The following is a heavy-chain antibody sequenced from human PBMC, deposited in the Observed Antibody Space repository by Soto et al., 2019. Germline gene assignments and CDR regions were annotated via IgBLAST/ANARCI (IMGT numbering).Heavy chain of an antibody. CDR1: GGTFSSDG. J-gene: IGHJ5*02. Sequence: QLQLVQSGAEVKEPGSSVKVSCKASGGTFSSDGISWVRQAPGQGLEWMGGIIRIFGTTTYAQKFQDRVTITADKSTSTAYMDLSSLRSEDTAVYYCAREGLGVVATISPWFDPWGQGTLVTVSS. CDR2: IIRIFGTT. V-gene: IGHV1-69*06. D-gene: IGHD5-12*01. CDR3: AREGLGVVATISPWFDP.